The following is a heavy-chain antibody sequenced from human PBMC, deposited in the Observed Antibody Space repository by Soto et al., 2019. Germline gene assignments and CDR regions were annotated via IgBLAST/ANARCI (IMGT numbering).Heavy chain of an antibody. J-gene: IGHJ3*02. Sequence: GKGLEWIGEINHSGSTNYNPSLKSRVTISVDTSKNQFSLKLSSVTAADTAVYYCARGDTVTTSSGAFDIWGKGTMVTGSS. V-gene: IGHV4-34*01. CDR2: INHSGST. CDR3: ARGDTVTTSSGAFDI. D-gene: IGHD4-17*01.